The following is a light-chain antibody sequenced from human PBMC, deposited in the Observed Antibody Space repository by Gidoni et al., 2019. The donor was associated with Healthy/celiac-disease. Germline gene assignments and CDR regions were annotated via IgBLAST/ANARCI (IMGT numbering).Light chain of an antibody. CDR2: EVS. J-gene: IGLJ2*01. V-gene: IGLV2-14*01. CDR3: SSYTSSNVV. CDR1: SSDVGGYNY. Sequence: QSALTQPASVPGSPGQSITISCTGTSSDVGGYNYVSWYQQHPGKAPKLMSYEVSNRPSGVSNRFSGSKSGNTASLTISGLQAEDEADYYCSSYTSSNVVFGGGTKLTVL.